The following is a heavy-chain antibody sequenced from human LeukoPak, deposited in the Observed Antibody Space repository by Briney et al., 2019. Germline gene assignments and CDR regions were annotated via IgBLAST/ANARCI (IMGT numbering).Heavy chain of an antibody. J-gene: IGHJ4*02. CDR2: IKQDGSEK. CDR3: ARDGIYSSGWVDY. D-gene: IGHD6-19*01. Sequence: GGSLRLSCAASGFTFTSYWMSWVRQAPGKGLEWVANIKQDGSEKYYVDSVKGRFTISRDNAKNSLFLQMNSLRAEDTAVYYCARDGIYSSGWVDYWGQGTLVTVSS. CDR1: GFTFTSYW. V-gene: IGHV3-7*01.